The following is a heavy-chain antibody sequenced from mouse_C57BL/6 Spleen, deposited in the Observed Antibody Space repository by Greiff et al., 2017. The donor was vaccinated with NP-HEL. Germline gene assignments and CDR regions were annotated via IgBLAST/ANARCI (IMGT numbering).Heavy chain of an antibody. D-gene: IGHD1-1*01. J-gene: IGHJ2*01. CDR1: GYAFSSYW. V-gene: IGHV1-80*01. Sequence: VQLQQSGAELVKPGASVKISCKASGYAFSSYWMNWVKQRPGKGLEWIGQIYPGDGDTNYNGKFKGKATLTADKSSSTAYMQLSSLTSEDSAVYFCARAITTVDYFDYWGQGTTLTVSS. CDR3: ARAITTVDYFDY. CDR2: IYPGDGDT.